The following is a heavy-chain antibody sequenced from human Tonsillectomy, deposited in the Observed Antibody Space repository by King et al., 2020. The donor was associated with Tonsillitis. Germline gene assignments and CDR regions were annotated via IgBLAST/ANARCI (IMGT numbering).Heavy chain of an antibody. Sequence: VQLVESGGGLVQPGGSLRLSCAASGFTVSSNYMNWVRQAPGKGLQWVSVIYYGGTTYYADSVKGRFTISRDNSKNTLYLQMNSLRAEDTAVYYCAREAGYSSGFYDYWGQGTLVTVSS. CDR1: GFTVSSNY. V-gene: IGHV3-66*01. CDR2: IYYGGTT. D-gene: IGHD5-18*01. J-gene: IGHJ4*02. CDR3: AREAGYSSGFYDY.